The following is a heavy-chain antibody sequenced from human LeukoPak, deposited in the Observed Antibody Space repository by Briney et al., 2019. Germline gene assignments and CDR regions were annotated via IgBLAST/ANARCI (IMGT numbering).Heavy chain of an antibody. CDR1: GFTFSSYA. V-gene: IGHV3-23*01. J-gene: IGHJ4*02. CDR2: ISGSGGRT. D-gene: IGHD3-22*01. CDR3: AKKIGAPYDSSESYFLFDY. Sequence: GGSLRLSCAASGFTFSSYAMTWVRQAPGKGLEWVSGISGSGGRTYYADYVKGRFTVSRDNSKNTLYLHLDDLRADDTAIYYYAKKIGAPYDSSESYFLFDYWGQGTLVTVSS.